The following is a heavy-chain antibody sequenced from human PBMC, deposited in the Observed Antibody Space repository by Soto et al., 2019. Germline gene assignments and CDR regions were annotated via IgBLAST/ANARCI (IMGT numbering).Heavy chain of an antibody. Sequence: SETLSLTCTVSGGSISSGDYYWSWIRQPPGKGLEWIGYIYYSGSTYYNPSLKSRVTISVDRSKNQFSLKLSSVTAADTAVYYCARGSGYYSPWFDPWGQGTLVTVSS. J-gene: IGHJ5*02. V-gene: IGHV4-30-4*01. D-gene: IGHD3-3*01. CDR2: IYYSGST. CDR1: GGSISSGDYY. CDR3: ARGSGYYSPWFDP.